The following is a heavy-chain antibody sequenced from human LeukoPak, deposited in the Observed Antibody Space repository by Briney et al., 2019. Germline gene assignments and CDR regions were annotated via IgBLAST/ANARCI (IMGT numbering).Heavy chain of an antibody. J-gene: IGHJ6*04. D-gene: IGHD2-15*01. CDR3: TTDPQYCSGGSCYPGSVRSHYYGMDV. V-gene: IGHV3-15*01. CDR2: IKSKTDGGTT. CDR1: GFTFSNAW. Sequence: GGSLRLSCAASGFTFSNAWMSWVRQAPGKGLEWVGCIKSKTDGGTTDYAAPVKGRFTISRDDSKNTLYLQMNSLKTEDTAVYYCTTDPQYCSGGSCYPGSVRSHYYGMDVWGKGTTVTVSS.